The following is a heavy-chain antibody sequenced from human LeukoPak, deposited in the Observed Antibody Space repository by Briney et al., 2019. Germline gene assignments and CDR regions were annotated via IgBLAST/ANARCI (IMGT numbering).Heavy chain of an antibody. CDR3: ARTIIDSSGYLDY. D-gene: IGHD3-22*01. CDR1: GFTFSSYG. CDR2: ISYDGSNK. Sequence: GGSLRLSCAASGFTFSSYGMHWVRQAPGKGLEWVAVISYDGSNKYYADSVKGRFTISRDNSKNTLYLQMNSLRAEDTAVYYCARTIIDSSGYLDYWGQGTLVTVSS. V-gene: IGHV3-30*03. J-gene: IGHJ4*02.